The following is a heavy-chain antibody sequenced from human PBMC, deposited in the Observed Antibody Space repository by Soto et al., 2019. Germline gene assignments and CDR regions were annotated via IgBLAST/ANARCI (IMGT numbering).Heavy chain of an antibody. CDR3: AGGPGAMAKIDY. CDR2: IYYSGST. CDR1: GGSISSGGYY. D-gene: IGHD2-2*01. V-gene: IGHV4-31*03. J-gene: IGHJ4*02. Sequence: QVQLQESGPGLVKPSQTLSLTCTVSGGSISSGGYYWSWIRQHPGKGLEWIGYIYYSGSTYYNPSRKSRVTLSVDPSNNPLSLKLSSVPAADTAVYYRAGGPGAMAKIDYGGKGTLVPVSS.